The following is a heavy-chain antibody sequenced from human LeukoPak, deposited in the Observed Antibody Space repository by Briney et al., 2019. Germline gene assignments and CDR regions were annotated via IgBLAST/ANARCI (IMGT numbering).Heavy chain of an antibody. Sequence: QSGGSLRLSCAASGFTVSSNYMSWVRQAPGKGLEWVSAISGSGGSTYYADSVKGRFTISRDNSKNTLYLQMNSLRAEDTAVYYCAKAPYGDYPLSLDYWGQGTLVTVSS. CDR1: GFTVSSNY. CDR3: AKAPYGDYPLSLDY. J-gene: IGHJ4*02. D-gene: IGHD4-17*01. V-gene: IGHV3-23*01. CDR2: ISGSGGST.